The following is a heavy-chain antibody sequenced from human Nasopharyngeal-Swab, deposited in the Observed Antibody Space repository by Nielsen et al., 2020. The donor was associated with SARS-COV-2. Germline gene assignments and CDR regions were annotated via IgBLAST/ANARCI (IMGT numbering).Heavy chain of an antibody. Sequence: WIRQPPGKGLEWIGSIYYSGSTYYNPSLKSRVTISVDTSKNQFSLKLSSVTAADTAVYYCARDGGRGYSYGSFHYWGQGTLVTVSS. D-gene: IGHD5-18*01. CDR2: IYYSGST. CDR3: ARDGGRGYSYGSFHY. V-gene: IGHV4-39*07. J-gene: IGHJ4*02.